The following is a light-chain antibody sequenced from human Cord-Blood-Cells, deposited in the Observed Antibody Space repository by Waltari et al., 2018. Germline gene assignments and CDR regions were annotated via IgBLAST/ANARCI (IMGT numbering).Light chain of an antibody. V-gene: IGKV1-8*01. CDR3: QQYYSYPYT. Sequence: IRMTQSPSPFSASTGDRVTITCRASQGISSYLAWYQQKPGKAPKLLIYAASTLQSGVPSRFSGSGSGTDFTLTISCLQSEDFATYYCQQYYSYPYTFGQGSKLEIK. CDR2: AAS. J-gene: IGKJ2*01. CDR1: QGISSY.